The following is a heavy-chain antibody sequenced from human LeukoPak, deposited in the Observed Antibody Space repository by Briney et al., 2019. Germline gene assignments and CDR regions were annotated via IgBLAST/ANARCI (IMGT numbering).Heavy chain of an antibody. J-gene: IGHJ5*02. D-gene: IGHD7-27*01. CDR1: GDSISRYY. CDR3: ARHVTLGIEVDWFDP. V-gene: IGHV4-59*08. Sequence: PSETLSLTCTVSGDSISRYYWSWLRQPPGKGLEWIGYIYYSGSTNYNPSLKGRVTISVDTSKNQFSLKLSSVTAADTAVYYCARHVTLGIEVDWFDPWGQGTLVTVSS. CDR2: IYYSGST.